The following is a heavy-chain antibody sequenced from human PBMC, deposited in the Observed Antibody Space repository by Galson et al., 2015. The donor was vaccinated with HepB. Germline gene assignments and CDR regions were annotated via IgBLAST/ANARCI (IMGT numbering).Heavy chain of an antibody. D-gene: IGHD2-15*01. V-gene: IGHV1-2*06. CDR2: INPYSRGT. CDR3: ARGSDGRGYCSGGNCYGDY. J-gene: IGHJ4*02. Sequence: SVKVSCKASGYTFTAYSIHWVRQAPGQGLEWMGRINPYSRGTNYAQKFQGRVTMTTDTFISTAYMELSSLRSDDTAVYYCARGSDGRGYCSGGNCYGDYWGQGTLVTVSS. CDR1: GYTFTAYS.